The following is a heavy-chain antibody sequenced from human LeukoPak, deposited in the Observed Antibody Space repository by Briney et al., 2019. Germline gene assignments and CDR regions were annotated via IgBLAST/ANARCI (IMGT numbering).Heavy chain of an antibody. D-gene: IGHD6-19*01. CDR2: XNPSGGST. CDR3: AREVGWQWLVMNGMDV. CDR1: GYTFTSYY. Sequence: ASVKVSCKASGYTFTSYYMRWVRQAPGQGLELMXXXNPSGGSTSYAXKFXXXXXXTRDTSTGTVYMELSSVRSEDTAVYYCAREVGWQWLVMNGMDVWGQGTTVTVSS. J-gene: IGHJ6*02. V-gene: IGHV1-46*01.